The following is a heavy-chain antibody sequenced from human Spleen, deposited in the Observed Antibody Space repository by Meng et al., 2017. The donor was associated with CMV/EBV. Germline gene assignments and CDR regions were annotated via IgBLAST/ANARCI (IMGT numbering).Heavy chain of an antibody. D-gene: IGHD1-26*01. V-gene: IGHV4-34*01. CDR2: INHSGST. Sequence: TCAVYGGSFSGYYWSWIRQPPGKGLEWIGEINHSGSTNYNPSLKSRVTISVDTSKNQFSLKLSSVTAADTAVYYCARGGVGATSLGYWGQGTLVT. CDR1: GGSFSGYY. J-gene: IGHJ4*02. CDR3: ARGGVGATSLGY.